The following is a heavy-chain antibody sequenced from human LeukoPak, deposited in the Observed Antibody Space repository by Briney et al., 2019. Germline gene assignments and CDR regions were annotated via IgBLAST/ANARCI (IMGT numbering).Heavy chain of an antibody. CDR1: GGSISDYY. V-gene: IGHV4-59*01. CDR3: ATGTGAYYYL. J-gene: IGHJ3*01. D-gene: IGHD3-22*01. Sequence: SETLSLTCTVSGGSISDYYWSWIRQPPGKGLEWIGYIYYSGSTKYNPYLKSRVTISIDTSKNQFSLKLSSVTAADTALYYCATGTGAYYYLWGQGSMVTVSS. CDR2: IYYSGST.